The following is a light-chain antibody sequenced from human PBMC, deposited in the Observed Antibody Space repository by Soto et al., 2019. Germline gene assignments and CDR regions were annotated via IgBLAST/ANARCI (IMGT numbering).Light chain of an antibody. CDR1: SSDVGGYNY. Sequence: QSVLTQPASVSGSPGQSITISCTGTSSDVGGYNYVSWYQQHPGKAPKLMIYEVSNRPSGVSIRFSGSKSGNTASLTISGLQAEDEADYYCSSYTNRNTLVLFGGGTKLTVL. CDR3: SSYTNRNTLVL. J-gene: IGLJ3*02. V-gene: IGLV2-14*01. CDR2: EVS.